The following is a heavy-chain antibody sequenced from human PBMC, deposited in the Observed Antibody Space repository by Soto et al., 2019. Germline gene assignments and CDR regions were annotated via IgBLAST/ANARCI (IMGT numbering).Heavy chain of an antibody. CDR2: TYYRSKWYN. CDR3: ARDSIVVVVAATHYYYYYGMDV. V-gene: IGHV6-1*01. D-gene: IGHD2-15*01. J-gene: IGHJ6*02. CDR1: GDSVSSNSAA. Sequence: QVQLQQSGPGLVKPSQTLSLTCAISGDSVSSNSAAWNWIRQSPSRGLEWLGRTYYRSKWYNDYAVSVKSRITINPDTSKNQFSLQLNSVTPEDTAVYYCARDSIVVVVAATHYYYYYGMDVWGQGTTVTVSS.